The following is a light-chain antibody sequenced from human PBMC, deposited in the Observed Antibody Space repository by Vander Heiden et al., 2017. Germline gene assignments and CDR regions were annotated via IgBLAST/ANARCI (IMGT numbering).Light chain of an antibody. CDR1: RSNIGNNY. Sequence: HSVLTQPPSVSAAPGPKGIISCSGGRSNIGNNYVSWHQQLPGTAHKLLIYDNNKRPSGIPDRSSGSKSGTSATLAITGLQTGDEADYYCGAWDDSLSGIFGSGTKVTVL. CDR3: GAWDDSLSGI. V-gene: IGLV1-51*01. J-gene: IGLJ1*01. CDR2: DNN.